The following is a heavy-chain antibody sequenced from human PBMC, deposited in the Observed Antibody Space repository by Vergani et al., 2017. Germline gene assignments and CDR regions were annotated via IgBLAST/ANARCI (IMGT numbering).Heavy chain of an antibody. D-gene: IGHD6-6*01. CDR1: GYSFNSYG. CDR3: ARGGSIAAPSYLYYFYMDV. V-gene: IGHV1-18*01. CDR2: ISGYDGKT. Sequence: QVQLVQSGAEMKKPGASVKVSCKTSGYSFNSYGINWVRQAPGQGLEWLGWISGYDGKTKYVEKLQGRITVTIDTSTNSAYMELRGLRSDDTAVYYCARGGSIAAPSYLYYFYMDVWGKGTSVTVSS. J-gene: IGHJ6*03.